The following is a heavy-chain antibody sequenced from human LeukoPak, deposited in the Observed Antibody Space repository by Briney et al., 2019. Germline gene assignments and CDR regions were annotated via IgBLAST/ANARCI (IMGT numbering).Heavy chain of an antibody. D-gene: IGHD3-10*01. CDR3: ARARVPGELNY. CDR1: GFTFSSYE. CDR2: ISNSGSSK. V-gene: IGHV3-48*03. J-gene: IGHJ4*02. Sequence: GGSLRLSCAASGFTFSSYEMNWVGQAPGKGLEWLSYISNSGSSKYYADSVRGRFTISRDNAKNSLYLQMNSLRAEDTAVYYCARARVPGELNYWGQGTLVTVSS.